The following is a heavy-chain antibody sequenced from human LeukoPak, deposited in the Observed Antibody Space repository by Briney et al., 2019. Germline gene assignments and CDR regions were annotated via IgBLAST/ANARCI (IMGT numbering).Heavy chain of an antibody. CDR3: AREGFTYYDFWSGYYTFDY. V-gene: IGHV3-48*01. CDR2: ISSSSSTL. D-gene: IGHD3-3*01. Sequence: GGPLRLSCAASGSTFSGYSMTWVRQAPGKGLKGVSYISSSSSTLDSAGPSKGRGTMSRDNAKNSLYLQMNSLRAEDTAVYYCAREGFTYYDFWSGYYTFDYWGQGTLVTVSS. CDR1: GSTFSGYS. J-gene: IGHJ4*02.